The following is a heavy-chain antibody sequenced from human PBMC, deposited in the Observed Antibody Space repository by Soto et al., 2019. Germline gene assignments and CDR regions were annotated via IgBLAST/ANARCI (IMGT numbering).Heavy chain of an antibody. V-gene: IGHV3-7*01. J-gene: IGHJ5*02. D-gene: IGHD6-19*01. CDR3: ARDSYSSGWYWFDP. CDR2: IKQEGSQI. CDR1: GFPFHDFW. Sequence: PVGSLRLSCAASGFPFHDFWMSWVRQAPGKGLEWVASIKQEGSQIYYMDSVRGRFTISRDNAKNLLYLQMNSLRAEDTAMYYCARDSYSSGWYWFDPWVQGTLVTVSS.